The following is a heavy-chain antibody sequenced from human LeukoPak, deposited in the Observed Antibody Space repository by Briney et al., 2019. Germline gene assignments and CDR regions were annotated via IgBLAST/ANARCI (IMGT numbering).Heavy chain of an antibody. Sequence: GGSLRLSCAVSGFTFNDYAMNWVRQAPGKGLEWVASIESNGNEKYSSDSLKGRFTISRDNSENTLYLQMNTVRPEDTALFYCARGVTSWPQGPYHFDYWGQGILITVSS. J-gene: IGHJ4*02. CDR3: ARGVTSWPQGPYHFDY. CDR1: GFTFNDYA. D-gene: IGHD2-2*01. V-gene: IGHV3-30*02. CDR2: IESNGNEK.